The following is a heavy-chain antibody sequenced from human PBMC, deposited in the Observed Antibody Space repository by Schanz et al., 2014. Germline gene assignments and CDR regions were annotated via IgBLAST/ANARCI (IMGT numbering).Heavy chain of an antibody. J-gene: IGHJ4*02. CDR2: ISTSGTYM. CDR3: TKDKSQIAVAGLFDL. Sequence: EVQLVESGGGLVQPGGSLRLSCAASGFTFSAYYMDWVRQAPGRGLEWVSSISTSGTYMYIADSLKGRLTISRDDAKKSMYLQMNSLRAEDTALYYCTKDKSQIAVAGLFDLWGQGTLVTVSS. CDR1: GFTFSAYY. V-gene: IGHV3-21*04. D-gene: IGHD6-19*01.